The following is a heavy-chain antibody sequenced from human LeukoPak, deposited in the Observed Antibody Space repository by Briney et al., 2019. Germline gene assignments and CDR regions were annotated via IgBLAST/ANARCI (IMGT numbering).Heavy chain of an antibody. V-gene: IGHV1-69*05. CDR2: IIPIFGTA. Sequence: RASVKVSCKASGGTFSSYAISWVRQAPGQGLEWMGGIIPIFGTANYAQKFQGRVTITTDESTSTAYMELSSLRSEDTAVYYCARSPPSGYSPLYYMDVWGKGTTVTVSS. CDR1: GGTFSSYA. J-gene: IGHJ6*03. D-gene: IGHD3-3*01. CDR3: ARSPPSGYSPLYYMDV.